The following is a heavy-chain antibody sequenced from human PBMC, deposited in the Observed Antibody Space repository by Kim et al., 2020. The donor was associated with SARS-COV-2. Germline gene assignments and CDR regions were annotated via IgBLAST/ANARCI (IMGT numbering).Heavy chain of an antibody. D-gene: IGHD6-19*01. V-gene: IGHV3-49*02. J-gene: IGHJ3*02. CDR3: TRDRGWIDAFDI. Sequence: EYAASVKGRFTISRDDSKSIAYLQMNSLKTEDTAVYYCTRDRGWIDAFDIWGQGTMVTVSS.